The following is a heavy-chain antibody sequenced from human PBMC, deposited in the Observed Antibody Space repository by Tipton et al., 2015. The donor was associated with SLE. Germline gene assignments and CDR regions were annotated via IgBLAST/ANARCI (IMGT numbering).Heavy chain of an antibody. J-gene: IGHJ6*03. Sequence: TQSLTCTVSGGSISSYYWSWIRQPPGKGLEWIGYIYYSGSTNYNPSLKSRVTISVDTSKNQFSLKLSSVTAADTAVYYCARDYYYMDVWGKGTTVTVSS. CDR2: IYYSGST. V-gene: IGHV4-59*08. CDR1: GGSISSYY. CDR3: ARDYYYMDV.